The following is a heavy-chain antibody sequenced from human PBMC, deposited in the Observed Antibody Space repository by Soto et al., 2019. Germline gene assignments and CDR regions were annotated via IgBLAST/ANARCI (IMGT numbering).Heavy chain of an antibody. CDR2: INPNSGGT. D-gene: IGHD3-3*01. V-gene: IGHV1-2*04. Sequence: QVQLVQSGAEVKKPGASVKVSCKASGYTFTGYYMHWVRQAPGQGLEWMGWINPNSGGTNYAQKFQGWGTMTRDTSISKAYMELSRLRSDDTAVYYCARESHTYYDFWSGYTRNRWFDPWGQGTLVTVSS. CDR1: GYTFTGYY. CDR3: ARESHTYYDFWSGYTRNRWFDP. J-gene: IGHJ5*02.